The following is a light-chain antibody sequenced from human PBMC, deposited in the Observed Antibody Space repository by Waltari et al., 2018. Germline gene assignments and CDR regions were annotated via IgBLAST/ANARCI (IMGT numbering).Light chain of an antibody. Sequence: EIVFTQSPATLSLSPGERATLSCSASQSVNNKLAWYQQNPGQAPRLLNYDASTRAPGVPARFSGSGSGTDLTLSISSLEPEDFAVYYCQHRSSWPLTFGGGTKLEIK. CDR2: DAS. J-gene: IGKJ4*01. CDR1: QSVNNK. V-gene: IGKV3-11*01. CDR3: QHRSSWPLT.